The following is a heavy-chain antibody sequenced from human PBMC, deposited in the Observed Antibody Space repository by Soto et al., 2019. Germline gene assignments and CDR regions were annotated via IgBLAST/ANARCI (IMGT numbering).Heavy chain of an antibody. CDR1: GYTFTGYY. Sequence: GPSVKVSCKASGYTFTGYYMHLVRQAPGQGLEWMGWINPNSGGTNYAQKFQGWVTMTRDTSISTAYMEPSRLRSDDTAVYYCARGLGRGDAFDIWGQGTMVTVSS. CDR3: ARGLGRGDAFDI. V-gene: IGHV1-2*04. D-gene: IGHD1-26*01. CDR2: INPNSGGT. J-gene: IGHJ3*02.